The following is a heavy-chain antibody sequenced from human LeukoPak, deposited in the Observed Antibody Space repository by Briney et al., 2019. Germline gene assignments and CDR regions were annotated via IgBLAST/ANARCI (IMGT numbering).Heavy chain of an antibody. D-gene: IGHD3-22*01. V-gene: IGHV4-34*01. Sequence: PSETLSLTCAVYGGSFSGYYWSWIRQPPGKGLEWIGEINHSGSTNYNPSLKSRVTISVDTSKNQSSLKLSSVTAADTAVYYCARGGDYYDSSSFDPWGQRTLVTVSS. CDR3: ARGGDYYDSSSFDP. J-gene: IGHJ5*02. CDR2: INHSGST. CDR1: GGSFSGYY.